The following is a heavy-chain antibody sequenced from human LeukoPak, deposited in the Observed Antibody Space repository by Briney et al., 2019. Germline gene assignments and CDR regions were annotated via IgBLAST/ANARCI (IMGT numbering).Heavy chain of an antibody. V-gene: IGHV3-48*03. CDR3: AKAPYCSSTSCYTGGY. CDR1: GFTFSSYE. CDR2: ISSSGSTI. Sequence: GGSLRLSCAASGFTFSSYEMNWVRQAPGKGLEWVSYISSSGSTIYYADSVKGRFTISRDNAKNSLYLQMNSLRAEDTAVYYCAKAPYCSSTSCYTGGYWGQGTLVTVSS. D-gene: IGHD2-2*02. J-gene: IGHJ4*02.